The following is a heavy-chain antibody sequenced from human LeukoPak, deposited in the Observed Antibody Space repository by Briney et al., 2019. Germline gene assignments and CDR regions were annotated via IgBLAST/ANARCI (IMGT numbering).Heavy chain of an antibody. J-gene: IGHJ6*03. CDR3: ARDRGAPYYYMDV. V-gene: IGHV4-59*01. CDR2: IYYSGST. Sequence: SETLSLTCTVSGGSISSNFWSWIRQPPGKGLEWIGYIYYSGSTNYNPSLKSRVTISVDTSKNQFSLKLSSVTAADTAVYYCARDRGAPYYYMDVWGKGTTVTVPS. CDR1: GGSISSNF. D-gene: IGHD3-10*01.